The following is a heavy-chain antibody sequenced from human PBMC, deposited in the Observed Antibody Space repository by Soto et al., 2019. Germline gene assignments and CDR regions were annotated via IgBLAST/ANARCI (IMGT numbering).Heavy chain of an antibody. CDR3: ARLLHPYGSGSPLQSAYYGMDI. D-gene: IGHD3-10*01. V-gene: IGHV4-34*01. J-gene: IGHJ6*02. CDR1: GGSFSGYY. CDR2: INHSGST. Sequence: SETLSLTCAVYGGSFSGYYWSWIRQPPGKGLEWIGEINHSGSTNYNPSLKSRVTISVDTSKNQFSLKLSSVTAADTAVYYCARLLHPYGSGSPLQSAYYGMDIWGQGTTVTVSS.